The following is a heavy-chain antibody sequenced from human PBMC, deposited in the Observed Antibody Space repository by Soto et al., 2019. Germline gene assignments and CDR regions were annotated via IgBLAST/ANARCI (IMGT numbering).Heavy chain of an antibody. CDR3: AKDRSSSLDAMDV. Sequence: GGSLRLSCAASGLTFSVYGMHWVRQAPGKGLEWVAVIWYDGTDNYYADSVKGRFTISRDNSKNTLYLQLNGLRADDTAVYYCAKDRSSSLDAMDVWGQGTTVTVSS. V-gene: IGHV3-33*06. J-gene: IGHJ6*02. CDR2: IWYDGTDN. D-gene: IGHD6-13*01. CDR1: GLTFSVYG.